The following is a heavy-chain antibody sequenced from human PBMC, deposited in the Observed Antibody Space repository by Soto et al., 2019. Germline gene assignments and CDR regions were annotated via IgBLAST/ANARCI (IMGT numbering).Heavy chain of an antibody. Sequence: SETLCLTWTVSGGTISSYYGSWIRQPPGKGLEWIGYIYYSGSTNYNPSLKSRVTISVDTSKNQFSLKLSSVTAADTAVYYCARSRGGYFGYWGQGTLVTVSS. CDR1: GGTISSYY. J-gene: IGHJ4*02. CDR3: ARSRGGYFGY. V-gene: IGHV4-59*01. D-gene: IGHD3-22*01. CDR2: IYYSGST.